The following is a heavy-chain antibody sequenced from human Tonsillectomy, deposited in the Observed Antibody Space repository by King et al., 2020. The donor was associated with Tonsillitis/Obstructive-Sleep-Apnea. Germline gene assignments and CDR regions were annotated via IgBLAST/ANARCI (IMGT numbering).Heavy chain of an antibody. J-gene: IGHJ4*02. CDR3: ARESSSGWSGNDC. D-gene: IGHD6-19*01. CDR2: INTKTGNP. CDR1: GYTFISYT. Sequence: VQLVEYGSELKKPGASVKVSCKASGYTFISYTINWVRQAPGQGLEWMGWINTKTGNPTYAQGFTGRLVFSLDTSVSTAYLQISSLKAEDTAVYYCARESSSGWSGNDCWGQGTLVTVSS. V-gene: IGHV7-4-1*02.